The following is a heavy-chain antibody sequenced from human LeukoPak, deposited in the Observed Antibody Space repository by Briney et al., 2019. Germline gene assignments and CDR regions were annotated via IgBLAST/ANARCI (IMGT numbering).Heavy chain of an antibody. V-gene: IGHV1-2*02. D-gene: IGHD5-12*01. Sequence: AASVTVSCKATGYTFTGYYMHWVRQAPGQGLERMGWINPNSGDTNFAQKFQGRVTMTRDTSISTAYMELGRLRSDDTAVYYCARGSGYLDIVAPRDYWGQGTLVTVSS. CDR1: GYTFTGYY. J-gene: IGHJ4*02. CDR2: INPNSGDT. CDR3: ARGSGYLDIVAPRDY.